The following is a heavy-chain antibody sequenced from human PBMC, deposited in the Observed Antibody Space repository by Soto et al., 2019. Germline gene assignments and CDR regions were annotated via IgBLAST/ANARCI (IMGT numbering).Heavy chain of an antibody. CDR1: GFSLNTRAVG. CDR3: EHRHDLGGFDI. D-gene: IGHD2-15*01. V-gene: IGHV2-5*01. J-gene: IGHJ3*02. CDR2: SNWNDDK. Sequence: QITLKEAGPTLVKPTQTLTLTCTFSGFSLNTRAVGVGWIRQPPGKALEWLAFSNWNDDKRYSPSLKHRLTTTKNSSKNHVVLTMTNIDPVNTATYSGEHRHDLGGFDIWGQGTTVTVSS.